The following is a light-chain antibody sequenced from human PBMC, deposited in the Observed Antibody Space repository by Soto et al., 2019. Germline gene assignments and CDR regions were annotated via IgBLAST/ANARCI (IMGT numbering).Light chain of an antibody. V-gene: IGKV3-15*01. J-gene: IGKJ2*01. Sequence: DIVMTQSPSTLSASPGERATLSCRASQSVSIRDLAWYQQQPGQPPRLLIYAASTRATGIPARFSGSGSGTEFTLTISSLQPEDFAVYYCQQYNNWPQTFGQGTKLEIK. CDR3: QQYNNWPQT. CDR2: AAS. CDR1: QSVSIRD.